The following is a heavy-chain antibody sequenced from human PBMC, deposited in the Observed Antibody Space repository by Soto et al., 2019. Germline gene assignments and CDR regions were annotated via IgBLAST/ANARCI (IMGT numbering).Heavy chain of an antibody. Sequence: PSVKVSCKASGYTFTGYYMHWVRQAPGQGLEWMGWINPNSGGTNYAQKFQGWVTMTRDTSISTAYMELSRLRSDDTAVYYCARLTGDYYFDYWGQGTLVTVSS. CDR1: GYTFTGYY. J-gene: IGHJ4*02. V-gene: IGHV1-2*04. CDR3: ARLTGDYYFDY. CDR2: INPNSGGT. D-gene: IGHD7-27*01.